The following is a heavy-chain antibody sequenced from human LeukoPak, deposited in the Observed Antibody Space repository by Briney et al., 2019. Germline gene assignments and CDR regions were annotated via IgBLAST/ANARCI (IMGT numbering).Heavy chain of an antibody. V-gene: IGHV4-61*03. CDR1: GGSVSSGGYY. J-gene: IGHJ3*02. D-gene: IGHD4-11*01. Sequence: SETLSLTCPVSGGSVSSGGYYWSWIRQPPGKGLEWIGYIYYSGSTNYNPSLKSRVTISVDTSRNHFSLKLSSVTAADTAVYYCARTYSPGPAGRAFDIWGQGTMVTASS. CDR3: ARTYSPGPAGRAFDI. CDR2: IYYSGST.